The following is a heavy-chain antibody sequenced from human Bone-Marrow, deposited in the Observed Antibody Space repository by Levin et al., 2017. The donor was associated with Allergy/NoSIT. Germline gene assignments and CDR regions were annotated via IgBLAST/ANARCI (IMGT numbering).Heavy chain of an antibody. D-gene: IGHD5/OR15-5a*01. Sequence: SSETLSLTCSVSGGSVSSGTYYWSWIRRPPGKGLEWIGYINYRGGTKYNPSLESRVTISVDTSKNEFSLKVTSVTAADTAVYYCARNRIIVSGGNDYYYGMDVWGQGTTVTVSS. CDR2: INYRGGT. CDR1: GGSVSSGTYY. J-gene: IGHJ6*02. CDR3: ARNRIIVSGGNDYYYGMDV. V-gene: IGHV4-61*01.